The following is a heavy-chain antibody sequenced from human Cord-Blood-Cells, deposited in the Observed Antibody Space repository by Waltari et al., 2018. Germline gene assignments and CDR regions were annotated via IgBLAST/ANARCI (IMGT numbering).Heavy chain of an antibody. V-gene: IGHV1-69*01. CDR3: AKPVNWGSWYFDL. J-gene: IGHJ2*01. CDR1: CGTFSSYP. D-gene: IGHD7-27*01. CDR2: IIPIVGTA. Sequence: QVQLVQSWGEVMNPGSSVNVSCKASCGTFSSYPIIWVLRAPGQGLEWMGGIIPIVGTANYAQKFQGRVTITADESTSTAYMELSSLRSEDTAVYYCAKPVNWGSWYFDLWGRGTLVTVSS.